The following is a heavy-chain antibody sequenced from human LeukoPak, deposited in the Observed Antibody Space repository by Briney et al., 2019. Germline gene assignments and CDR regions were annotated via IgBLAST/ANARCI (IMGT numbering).Heavy chain of an antibody. V-gene: IGHV1-2*02. D-gene: IGHD2-21*01. CDR2: INPKSGDT. J-gene: IGHJ4*02. CDR1: GYTFIGFY. CDR3: ARDKSDCRDDRCYSKRYDY. Sequence: EASVKVSCKASGYTFIGFYLHWVRQASGQGLEYMGWINPKSGDTDYAQKFKGRVTMTRDTSINTVYIHVSGLRSDDTAVYYCARDKSDCRDDRCYSKRYDYWGQGTLVTVSS.